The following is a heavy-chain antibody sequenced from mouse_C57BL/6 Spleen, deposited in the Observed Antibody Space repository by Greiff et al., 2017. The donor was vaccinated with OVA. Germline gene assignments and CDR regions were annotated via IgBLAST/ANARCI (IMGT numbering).Heavy chain of an antibody. D-gene: IGHD3-3*01. J-gene: IGHJ2*01. Sequence: VQLQQPGAELVMPGASVKLSCKASGYTFTSYWMHWVKQRPGQGLEWIGEIDPSDSYTNYNQKFKGKSTLTVDTSSSTAYMQLSSLTSEDSAVYYCARGGDGEDYWGQGTTLTVSS. CDR1: GYTFTSYW. CDR2: IDPSDSYT. V-gene: IGHV1-69*01. CDR3: ARGGDGEDY.